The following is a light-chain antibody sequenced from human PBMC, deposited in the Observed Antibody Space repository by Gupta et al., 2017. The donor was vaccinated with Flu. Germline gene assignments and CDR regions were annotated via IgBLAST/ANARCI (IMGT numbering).Light chain of an antibody. CDR2: KDT. Sequence: SYELTQPPSLSVSPGQTAKITCSGDTLSNQYTYWYQQKPGQAPVLVIFKDTESPSGIPERFSGSNSGTTVTLTISGVQAEDEADYYCQSADNSGTYVVFGGGTRLTV. CDR1: TLSNQY. CDR3: QSADNSGTYVV. J-gene: IGLJ3*02. V-gene: IGLV3-25*03.